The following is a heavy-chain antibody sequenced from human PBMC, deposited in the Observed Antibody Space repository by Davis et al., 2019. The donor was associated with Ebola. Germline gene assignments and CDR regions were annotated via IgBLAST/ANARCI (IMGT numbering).Heavy chain of an antibody. CDR1: GYTFTSYA. Sequence: ASVKVSCKASGYTFTSYAMHWVRQAPGQGLEWMASISAYNVHTNFAQKFQGRVTLTTDTSTTTAHMELASLRFDDTAVYYCARGMGLTALGGLYFYSYGMDVWGKGTAVTVSS. CDR3: ARGMGLTALGGLYFYSYGMDV. D-gene: IGHD4/OR15-4a*01. J-gene: IGHJ6*04. V-gene: IGHV1-18*01. CDR2: ISAYNVHT.